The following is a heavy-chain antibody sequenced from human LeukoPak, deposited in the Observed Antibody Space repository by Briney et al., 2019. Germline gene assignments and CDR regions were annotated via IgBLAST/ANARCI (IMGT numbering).Heavy chain of an antibody. J-gene: IGHJ4*02. CDR1: GYTFTSYG. D-gene: IGHD1-26*01. CDR3: ARARDAASVGAYFY. V-gene: IGHV1-18*01. CDR2: ISAYNGNT. Sequence: ASVKVSCKASGYTFTSYGISWVRQAPGQGLEWMGWISAYNGNTNYAQKLQGRVTMTTDTSTSTAYMELSSLRSEDTAVYYCARARDAASVGAYFYWGQGTLVTVSS.